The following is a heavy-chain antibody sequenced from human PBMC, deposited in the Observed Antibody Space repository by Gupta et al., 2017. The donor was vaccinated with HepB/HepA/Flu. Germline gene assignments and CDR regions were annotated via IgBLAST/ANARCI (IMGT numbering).Heavy chain of an antibody. CDR1: GGSFSGYY. Sequence: QVQLQQWGAGLLKPSETLSLTCAVYGGSFSGYYWSWIRQPPGKGLEWIGEINHSGSTNYNPSLKSRVTISVDTSKNQFSLKLSSVTAADTAVYYCARGRGGIAARPFSAGPGAFDPWGQGTLVTVSS. V-gene: IGHV4-34*01. J-gene: IGHJ5*02. D-gene: IGHD6-6*01. CDR2: INHSGST. CDR3: ARGRGGIAARPFSAGPGAFDP.